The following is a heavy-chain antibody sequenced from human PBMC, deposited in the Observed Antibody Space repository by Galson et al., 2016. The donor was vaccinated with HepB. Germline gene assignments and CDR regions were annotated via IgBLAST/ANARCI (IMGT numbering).Heavy chain of an antibody. V-gene: IGHV3-23*01. CDR2: ISGSGGNS. CDR3: ARLDGYDRVTFDI. D-gene: IGHD3-22*01. CDR1: GFSFASYG. J-gene: IGHJ4*02. Sequence: SLRLSCAASGFSFASYGMSWVRQAPGKGLEWVAGISGSGGNSYYADSVKGRFTISRDNSKKTLYVQMNSLRAEDTAVYYCARLDGYDRVTFDIWGHGNPGHRLL.